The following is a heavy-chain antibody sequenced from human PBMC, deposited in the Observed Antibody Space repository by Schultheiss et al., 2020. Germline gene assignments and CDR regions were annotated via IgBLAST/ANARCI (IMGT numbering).Heavy chain of an antibody. CDR1: GGSIISYY. J-gene: IGHJ6*02. V-gene: IGHV4-59*08. CDR3: ARHGVVTAYGMDV. Sequence: SETLSLTCTVSGGSIISYYWSWIRQPPGKGLEWIGSIYYSGSTYYNPSLKSRVTISVDTSKNQFSLKLSSVTAADTAVYYCARHGVVTAYGMDVWGQGTTVTVSS. D-gene: IGHD2-21*02. CDR2: IYYSGST.